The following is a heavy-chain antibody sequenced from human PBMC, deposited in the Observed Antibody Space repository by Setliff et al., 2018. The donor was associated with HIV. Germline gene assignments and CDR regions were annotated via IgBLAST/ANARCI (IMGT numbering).Heavy chain of an antibody. D-gene: IGHD3-3*01. CDR2: SSVDSDNT. CDR3: ARVMYYNFWSGYRDSYYYYGMDV. Sequence: VASVKVSCKASGYTFTSYDVNWVRQAPGQGLEWMGRSSVDSDNTSYAQKFQGRVTMTTDTSTSTAYLELRSLRSEDTAVYYCARVMYYNFWSGYRDSYYYYGMDVWGQGTTVTVSS. CDR1: GYTFTSYD. J-gene: IGHJ6*02. V-gene: IGHV1-18*01.